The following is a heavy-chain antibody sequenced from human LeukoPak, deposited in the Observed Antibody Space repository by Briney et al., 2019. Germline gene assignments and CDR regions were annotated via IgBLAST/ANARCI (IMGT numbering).Heavy chain of an antibody. CDR3: ARDSYDFWSGHIDY. CDR2: ISAYNGNT. CDR1: GCTFTSYG. J-gene: IGHJ4*02. V-gene: IGHV1-18*01. Sequence: ASVKVSCRASGCTFTSYGISWVRQAPGQGLEWMGWISAYNGNTNYAQKLQGRVTTTTDTSTSTAYMELRSLRSDDTAVYYCARDSYDFWSGHIDYWGQGTLVTVSS. D-gene: IGHD3-3*01.